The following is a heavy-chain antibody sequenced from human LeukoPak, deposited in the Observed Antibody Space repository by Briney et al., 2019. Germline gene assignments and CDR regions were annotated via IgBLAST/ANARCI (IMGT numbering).Heavy chain of an antibody. J-gene: IGHJ4*02. Sequence: PSETLSLTCTVSGGSISSYYWSWIRQPPGKGLEWIGDIYYSGSTNYNPSLKSRVTISVDTSKNQFFLKLSSVTAADTAVYYCARVVDTAMVYYFDYWGQGTLVTVSS. CDR2: IYYSGST. D-gene: IGHD5-18*01. V-gene: IGHV4-59*01. CDR3: ARVVDTAMVYYFDY. CDR1: GGSISSYY.